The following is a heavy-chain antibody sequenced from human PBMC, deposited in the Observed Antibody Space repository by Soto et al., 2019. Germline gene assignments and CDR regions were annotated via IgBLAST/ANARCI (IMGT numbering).Heavy chain of an antibody. J-gene: IGHJ4*02. CDR1: VCSISSGFY. D-gene: IGHD1-1*01. Sequence: SETLSLTCSFSVCSISSGFYWGWIRQPPGKGLEWIGDVYHDGSIYYNPSLKSRVTMSVDTSKSQFSLKLSSVTAADTAVYYCARNSLLTTRYYFDYWGQGTMVTV. CDR2: VYHDGSI. V-gene: IGHV4-38-2*01. CDR3: ARNSLLTTRYYFDY.